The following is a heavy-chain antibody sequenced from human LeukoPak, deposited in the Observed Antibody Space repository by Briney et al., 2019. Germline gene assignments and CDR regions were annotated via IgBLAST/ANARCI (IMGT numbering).Heavy chain of an antibody. V-gene: IGHV3-23*01. CDR3: AKDAGGYCSSTSCYHFDY. J-gene: IGHJ4*02. Sequence: GGSLRLSCVASGFTFSSYAMSWVRQAPGKGLEWVSAISGSGGSTYYADSVKGRFTISRDNSKNTLYLQMNSLRAEDTAVYYCAKDAGGYCSSTSCYHFDYWGQGTLVTVSS. CDR1: GFTFSSYA. CDR2: ISGSGGST. D-gene: IGHD2-2*01.